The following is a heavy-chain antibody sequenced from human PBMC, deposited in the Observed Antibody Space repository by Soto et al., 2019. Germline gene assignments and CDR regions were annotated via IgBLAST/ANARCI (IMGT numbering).Heavy chain of an antibody. Sequence: GGSLRLSCAASGFTVSSNYMSWVRQAPGKGLEWVSVIYSGGSTYYADSVKGRFTISRHNSKNTLYLQMNSLRAEDTAVYYCARVGTKGSSSGEDDYWGQGTLVTVSS. CDR3: ARVGTKGSSSGEDDY. CDR2: IYSGGST. J-gene: IGHJ4*02. V-gene: IGHV3-53*04. D-gene: IGHD6-6*01. CDR1: GFTVSSNY.